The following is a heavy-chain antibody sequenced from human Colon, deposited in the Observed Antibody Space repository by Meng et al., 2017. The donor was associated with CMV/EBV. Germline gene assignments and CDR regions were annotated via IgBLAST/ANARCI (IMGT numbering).Heavy chain of an antibody. CDR1: GFTFSNYW. D-gene: IGHD3-22*01. V-gene: IGHV3-7*01. CDR2: INEDGSEK. CDR3: ARGGDGSGYYYRHWFDP. Sequence: GESLKISCAVSGFTFSNYWMTWLRQAPGRGLELVAHINEDGSEKYFVGSVKGRFTISRDNAKNSLYLQMNSLRAEDTAVYYCARGGDGSGYYYRHWFDPWGQGTLVTVSS. J-gene: IGHJ5*02.